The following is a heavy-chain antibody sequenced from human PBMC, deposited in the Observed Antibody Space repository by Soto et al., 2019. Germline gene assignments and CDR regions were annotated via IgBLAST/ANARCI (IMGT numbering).Heavy chain of an antibody. J-gene: IGHJ5*02. CDR2: MTSDGSRK. V-gene: IGHV3-30-3*01. Sequence: QMQLLESGGGVVQPGKALRLSCAASGFAFNSHSMHWVSQAPGKGLEWLALMTSDGSRKFYADSVKGRCTISRDNSKNTLYLEMNSLRSEDTAVYYCARDRVIRYTGYELDLWGQGTLVTVSS. CDR1: GFAFNSHS. CDR3: ARDRVIRYTGYELDL. D-gene: IGHD3-9*01.